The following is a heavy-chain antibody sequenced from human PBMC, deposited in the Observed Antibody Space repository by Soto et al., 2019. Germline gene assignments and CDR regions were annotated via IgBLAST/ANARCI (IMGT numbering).Heavy chain of an antibody. J-gene: IGHJ4*02. CDR2: IGPDRGDT. V-gene: IGHV1-2*02. CDR3: GRGPSVELVFFH. CDR1: GYTFTGHY. D-gene: IGHD1-26*01. Sequence: QVQLVQSGAEVKKPGASVKVSCKASGYTFTGHYIHWVRHVPGQGREWMGEIGPDRGDTKYAQKLQGRLTMTRDTSITTVYMELRNLGPDDAAVYYCGRGPSVELVFFHLGQGTLVTVS.